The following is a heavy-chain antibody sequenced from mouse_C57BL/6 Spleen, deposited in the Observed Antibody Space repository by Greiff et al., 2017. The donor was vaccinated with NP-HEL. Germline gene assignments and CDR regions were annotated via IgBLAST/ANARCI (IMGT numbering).Heavy chain of an antibody. CDR2: ISDGGSYT. D-gene: IGHD2-4*01. V-gene: IGHV5-4*01. J-gene: IGHJ4*01. CDR3: ARDQGDYDGYYAMDY. CDR1: GFTFSSYA. Sequence: EVKVVESGGGLVKPGGSLKLSCAASGFTFSSYAMSWVRQTPEKRLEWVATISDGGSYTYYPDNVKGRFTISRDNAKNNLYLQMSHLKSEDTAMYYCARDQGDYDGYYAMDYWGQGTSVTVSS.